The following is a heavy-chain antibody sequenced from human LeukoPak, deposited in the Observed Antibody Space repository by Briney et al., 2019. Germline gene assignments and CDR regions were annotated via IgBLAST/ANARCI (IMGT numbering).Heavy chain of an antibody. CDR3: ASLGSDTAMDDY. J-gene: IGHJ4*02. V-gene: IGHV1-18*01. CDR1: GYTFTSYG. Sequence: ASVKVSCKASGYTFTSYGISWVRQAPGQGLEWMGWVSAYNGNTNYAQKLQGRVTMTRDTSISTAYMELSRLRSDDTAVYYCASLGSDTAMDDYWGQGTLVTVSS. CDR2: VSAYNGNT. D-gene: IGHD5-18*01.